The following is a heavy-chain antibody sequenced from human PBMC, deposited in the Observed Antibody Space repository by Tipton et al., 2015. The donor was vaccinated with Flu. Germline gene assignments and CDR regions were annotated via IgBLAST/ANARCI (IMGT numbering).Heavy chain of an antibody. V-gene: IGHV3-72*01. D-gene: IGHD2-15*01. Sequence: SLRLSCAASGVTFSEHYMDWVRQAPGRGLEWVGRIGTRRNSYSTDYAASVRGRFIISRDDSENSVYLQMNGLKTEDTAVYYCALDFSAGHPPDAFDVWGRGTMVTVS. J-gene: IGHJ3*01. CDR1: GVTFSEHY. CDR3: ALDFSAGHPPDAFDV. CDR2: IGTRRNSYST.